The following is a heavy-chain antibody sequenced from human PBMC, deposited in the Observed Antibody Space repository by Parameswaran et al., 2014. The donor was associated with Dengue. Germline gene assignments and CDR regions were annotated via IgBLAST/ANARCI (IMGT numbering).Heavy chain of an antibody. CDR2: INHSGST. J-gene: IGHJ6*02. Sequence: ASETLSLTCAVYGGSFSGYYWSWIRQPPGKGLEWIGEINHSGSTNYNPSLKSRVTISVDTSKNQFSLKLSSVTAADTAVYYCARAPGYSYGYAGWVFYYGMDVWGQGTTVTVSS. D-gene: IGHD5-18*01. CDR3: ARAPGYSYGYAGWVFYYGMDV. CDR1: GGSFSGYY. V-gene: IGHV4-34*01.